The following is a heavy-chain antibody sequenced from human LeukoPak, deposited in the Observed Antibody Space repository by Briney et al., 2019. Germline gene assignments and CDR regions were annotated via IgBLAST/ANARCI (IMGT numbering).Heavy chain of an antibody. J-gene: IGHJ4*02. D-gene: IGHD1-1*01. CDR3: ARAWNFDY. CDR2: MYPGDSET. CDR1: GYSFTSYW. V-gene: IGHV5-51*01. Sequence: GESLKISCKGSGYSFTSYWIGWVRQMPGKGLEWMGIMYPGDSETRYSPSFQGQVTISADKSISTAYLQWSSLKASDSGVYYCARAWNFDYWGQGTLVTVSS.